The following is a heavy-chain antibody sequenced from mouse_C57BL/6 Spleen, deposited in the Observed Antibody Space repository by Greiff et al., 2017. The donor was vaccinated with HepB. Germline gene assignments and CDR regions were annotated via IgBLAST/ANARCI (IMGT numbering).Heavy chain of an antibody. CDR2: ISNGGGST. V-gene: IGHV5-12*01. Sequence: EVHLVESGGGLVQPGGSLKLSCAASGFTFSDYYMYWVRQTPEKRLEWVAYISNGGGSTYYPDTVKGRFTISRDNAKNTLYLQMSRLKSEDTAMYYCARQYYGSSYVYFDVWGTGTTVTVSS. D-gene: IGHD1-1*01. J-gene: IGHJ1*03. CDR3: ARQYYGSSYVYFDV. CDR1: GFTFSDYY.